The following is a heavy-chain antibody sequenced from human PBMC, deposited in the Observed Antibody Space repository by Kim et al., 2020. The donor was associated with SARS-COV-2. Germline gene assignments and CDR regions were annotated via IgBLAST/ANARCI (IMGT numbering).Heavy chain of an antibody. D-gene: IGHD6-6*01. V-gene: IGHV3-53*01. J-gene: IGHJ6*03. CDR3: ARDGRIAARPHYYYYMDV. Sequence: KGRFTIARDNSKNTLYLQMNSRRAEDTAVYYCARDGRIAARPHYYYYMDVWGTGTTVTVSS.